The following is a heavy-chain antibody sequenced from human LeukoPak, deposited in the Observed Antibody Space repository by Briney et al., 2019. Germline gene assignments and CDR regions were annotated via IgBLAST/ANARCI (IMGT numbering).Heavy chain of an antibody. CDR2: IYSGGGT. J-gene: IGHJ4*02. CDR3: VRRAGGYSHPYDY. CDR1: GFTFSSHW. Sequence: GGSLRLSCAASGFTFSSHWMSWVRQAPGKGLEGVSLIYSGGGTYYADSVRGRFTISRDDSKNTLYLQMNSLRAEDTAVYYCVRRAGGYSHPYDYWGQGTLVTVSS. V-gene: IGHV3-53*01. D-gene: IGHD4-23*01.